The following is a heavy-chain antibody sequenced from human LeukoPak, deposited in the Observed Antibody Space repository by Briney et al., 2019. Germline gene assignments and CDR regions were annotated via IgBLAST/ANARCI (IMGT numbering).Heavy chain of an antibody. Sequence: SETLSLTCAVYGGSFSGYYWTWIRQPPGKGLEWIGEINHSGSTNYNPSLKSRVTISADTSRNHFSLNLSSVTAADTAVYYCAXXXXSYGRDGPYQNFDYWGQGTLVTVSS. V-gene: IGHV4-34*01. CDR1: GGSFSGYY. J-gene: IGHJ4*02. CDR2: INHSGST. CDR3: AXXXXSYGRDGPYQNFDY. D-gene: IGHD5-18*01.